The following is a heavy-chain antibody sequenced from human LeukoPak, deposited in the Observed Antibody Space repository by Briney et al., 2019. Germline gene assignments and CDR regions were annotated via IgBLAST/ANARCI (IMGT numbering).Heavy chain of an antibody. CDR2: MNPNSGNT. V-gene: IGHV1-8*02. CDR3: ARAVGNYYYYYYMDV. D-gene: IGHD1-1*01. CDR1: GYTFTSYG. J-gene: IGHJ6*03. Sequence: GASVKVSCKASGYTFTSYGISWVRQAPGQGLEWMGWMNPNSGNTGYAQKFQGRVTMTRNTSISTAYMELSSLRSEDTAVYYCARAVGNYYYYYYMDVWGKGTTVTISS.